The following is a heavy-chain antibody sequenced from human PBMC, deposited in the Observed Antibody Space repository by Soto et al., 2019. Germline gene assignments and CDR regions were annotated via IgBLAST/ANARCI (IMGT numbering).Heavy chain of an antibody. V-gene: IGHV3-30-3*01. D-gene: IGHD5-18*01. Sequence: QVQLVESGVGVVQPGRSLRLYCAASGFTFSSYVMHWVRQAPGKGLEWVAVISYDGSNNYYADSVKGRFTISRDNSKNTLYLQMNSLRADDTAVYYCARDRGYSYGFDYWGQGTLVTVSS. CDR1: GFTFSSYV. CDR2: ISYDGSNN. CDR3: ARDRGYSYGFDY. J-gene: IGHJ4*02.